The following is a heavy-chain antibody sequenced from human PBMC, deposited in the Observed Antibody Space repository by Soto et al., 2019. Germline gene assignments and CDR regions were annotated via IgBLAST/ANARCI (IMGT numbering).Heavy chain of an antibody. V-gene: IGHV5-51*01. CDR2: IYPGDSDT. Sequence: PGESLKISCTGVGYSFTSYWIGWVRQMPGKGLEWMGIIYPGDSDTRYSPSFQGQVTISADKSITTAYLQWSSLMASDTAMYYCARGCCTTTICDPWFDPWGQGTLVTVSS. D-gene: IGHD2-2*01. J-gene: IGHJ5*02. CDR3: ARGCCTTTICDPWFDP. CDR1: GYSFTSYW.